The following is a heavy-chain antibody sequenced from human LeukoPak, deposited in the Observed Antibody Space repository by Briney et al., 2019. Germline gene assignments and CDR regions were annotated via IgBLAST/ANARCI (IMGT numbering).Heavy chain of an antibody. D-gene: IGHD3-16*02. Sequence: PGGSLRLSCAASGFTFSTYYMNWVRQAPGKGLEWVSSISSSGTYIYYADSVKGRFTISRDNAKNSLYLQMNSLRAEDTAVYYCARDALNAFDIWGQGTMVTVSS. CDR2: ISSSGTYI. J-gene: IGHJ3*02. CDR1: GFTFSTYY. V-gene: IGHV3-21*01. CDR3: ARDALNAFDI.